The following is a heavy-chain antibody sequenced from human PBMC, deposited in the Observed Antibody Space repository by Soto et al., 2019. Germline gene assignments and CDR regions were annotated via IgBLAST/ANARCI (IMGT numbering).Heavy chain of an antibody. D-gene: IGHD5-12*01. CDR3: VRSGNSRNGGFDP. V-gene: IGHV3-7*01. Sequence: GGSLRLSCETSGVSVSGYWMTWVRRAPGKGLERVANIKQDGSEEYYLDSVKGRFTLSRDNAGNSLFLQMNSLRVEDTALYYCVRSGNSRNGGFDPWGRGTLVTVSS. CDR1: GVSVSGYW. CDR2: IKQDGSEE. J-gene: IGHJ5*02.